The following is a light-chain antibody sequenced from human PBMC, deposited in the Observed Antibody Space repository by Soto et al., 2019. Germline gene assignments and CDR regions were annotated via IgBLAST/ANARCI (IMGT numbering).Light chain of an antibody. CDR3: TSFSSYTSLYV. CDR1: TRDIAGYNY. J-gene: IGLJ1*01. CDR2: QVT. V-gene: IGLV2-14*01. Sequence: QSALTQPASVSGSLGQSITISCTGTTRDIAGYNYISWYQQLPGKAPKLMIYQVTIRPSGISNRFSGSKSGNTASLTISVLQAEDEADYYCTSFSSYTSLYVFGTGTKRTVL.